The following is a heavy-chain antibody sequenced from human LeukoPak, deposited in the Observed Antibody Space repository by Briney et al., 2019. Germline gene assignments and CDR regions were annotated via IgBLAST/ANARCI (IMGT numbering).Heavy chain of an antibody. J-gene: IGHJ4*02. Sequence: GASVKVSCKASGGTFSTYAISWVRQAPGQGLEWMGGIIPIFGTANYAQKFQGRVTITADESTSTAYMELSSLRSEDTAVYYCARGVVPAAGFDYWGQGTLVTVSS. CDR2: IIPIFGTA. D-gene: IGHD2-2*01. V-gene: IGHV1-69*13. CDR3: ARGVVPAAGFDY. CDR1: GGTFSTYA.